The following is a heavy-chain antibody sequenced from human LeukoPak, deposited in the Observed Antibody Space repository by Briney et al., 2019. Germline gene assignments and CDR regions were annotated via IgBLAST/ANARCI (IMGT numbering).Heavy chain of an antibody. V-gene: IGHV3-23*01. CDR2: ISNSAGKT. CDR1: GFTFSNYA. CDR3: AKRIAAAGTYDY. J-gene: IGHJ4*02. D-gene: IGHD6-13*01. Sequence: GVSLRLSCAASGFTFSNYAMSWVRQAPGKGLAWASTISNSAGKTYYADSVKGRFTISRDNSKNTLYLQMNSLRAEDTAVYYCAKRIAAAGTYDYWGQGTLVTVSS.